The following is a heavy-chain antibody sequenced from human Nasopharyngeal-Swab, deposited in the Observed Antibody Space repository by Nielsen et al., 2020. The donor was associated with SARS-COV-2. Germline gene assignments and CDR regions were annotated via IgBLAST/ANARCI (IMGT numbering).Heavy chain of an antibody. V-gene: IGHV3-23*01. D-gene: IGHD6-19*01. CDR1: GFTFSSYA. Sequence: GEALKISCPASGFTFSSYAMSWVRQAPGKGREWVSSISGSGDTTYCADSVKGRFTISRDNSKNTLYLQLNSLRAEDTAVYYCAKGAVGGAVAGTQYFQHWGQGTQVTVSS. J-gene: IGHJ1*01. CDR3: AKGAVGGAVAGTQYFQH. CDR2: ISGSGDTT.